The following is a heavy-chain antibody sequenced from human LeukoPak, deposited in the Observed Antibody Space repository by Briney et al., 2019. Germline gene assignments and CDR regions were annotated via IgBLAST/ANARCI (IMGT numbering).Heavy chain of an antibody. Sequence: VKVSCKAFGYTFTGYYMHWVRQAPGQGLEWMGWINPNSGGTNSAQKFQGRVTMTRDTSISTAYMELSRLRSDDTAVYYCAREYSSGQYYFDYWGQGTLVTVSS. CDR3: AREYSSGQYYFDY. CDR1: GYTFTGYY. CDR2: INPNSGGT. V-gene: IGHV1-2*02. J-gene: IGHJ4*02. D-gene: IGHD6-19*01.